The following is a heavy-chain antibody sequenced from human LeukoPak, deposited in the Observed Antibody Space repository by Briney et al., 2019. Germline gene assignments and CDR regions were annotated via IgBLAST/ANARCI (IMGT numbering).Heavy chain of an antibody. CDR2: ISSSSSYT. D-gene: IGHD3-10*01. V-gene: IGHV3-11*05. J-gene: IGHJ4*02. Sequence: PGGSLRLSCAASGLTFSDYYMSWIRQAPGKGLEWVSYISSSSSYTNYADSVKGRFTISRDNAKNSLYLQMNSLRAEDTAVYYCTRAFDGSGRFDYWGQGTLVTVSS. CDR1: GLTFSDYY. CDR3: TRAFDGSGRFDY.